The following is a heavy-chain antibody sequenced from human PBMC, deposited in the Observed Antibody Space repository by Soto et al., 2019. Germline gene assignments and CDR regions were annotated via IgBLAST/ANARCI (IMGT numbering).Heavy chain of an antibody. D-gene: IGHD4-4*01. Sequence: GGSLRLSCAASGFTFSSYWMHWVRQAPGKGLAWVSRINSDGSSTSYADSVKGRFAISRDNAKNTLYLQMNSLRAEDTAVYYCARGPYSNNWFDPWGQGTLVTVSS. CDR2: INSDGSST. J-gene: IGHJ5*02. CDR3: ARGPYSNNWFDP. CDR1: GFTFSSYW. V-gene: IGHV3-74*01.